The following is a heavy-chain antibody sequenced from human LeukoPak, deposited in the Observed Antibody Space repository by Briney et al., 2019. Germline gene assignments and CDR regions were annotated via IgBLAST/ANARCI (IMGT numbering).Heavy chain of an antibody. CDR1: GGSFSGYY. CDR2: INHSGST. D-gene: IGHD2-2*01. CDR3: ARLEYRAVDFDY. J-gene: IGHJ4*02. V-gene: IGHV4-34*01. Sequence: SETLSLTCAVYGGSFSGYYWSWIRQPPGKGLGWIGEINHSGSTNYNPSLKSRVTISVDTSKNQFSLKLSSVTAADTAVYYCARLEYRAVDFDYWGQGTLVTVSS.